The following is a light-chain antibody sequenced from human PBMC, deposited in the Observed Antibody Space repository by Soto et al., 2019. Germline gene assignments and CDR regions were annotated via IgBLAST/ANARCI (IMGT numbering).Light chain of an antibody. CDR3: PSYDSGLYVV. J-gene: IGLJ2*01. CDR2: GNK. CDR1: SSNFGSSYD. V-gene: IGLV1-40*01. Sequence: QAVVTQPPSVSGAPGQRVTISCTGSSSNFGSSYDVHWYRQLPGTAPKLLIYGNKNRPSGVPDRFSDSKSGTSASLAITGRQAEDEADYYCPSYDSGLYVVFGGGTQLTVL.